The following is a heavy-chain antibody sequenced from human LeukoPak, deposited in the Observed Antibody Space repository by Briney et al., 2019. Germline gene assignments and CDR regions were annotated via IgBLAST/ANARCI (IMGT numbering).Heavy chain of an antibody. CDR2: IKQDGSEK. Sequence: GGSLRLSCAASGFTFSDYYMSWIRQAPGKGLEWVANIKQDGSEKYYVDSVKGRFTISRDNAKNSLYLQMNSLRAEDTAVYYCASLHDSSGYWGQGTLVTVSS. CDR1: GFTFSDYY. CDR3: ASLHDSSGY. V-gene: IGHV3-7*01. J-gene: IGHJ4*02. D-gene: IGHD3-22*01.